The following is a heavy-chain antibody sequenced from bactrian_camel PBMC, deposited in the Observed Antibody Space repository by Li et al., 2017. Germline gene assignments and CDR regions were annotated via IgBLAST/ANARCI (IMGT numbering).Heavy chain of an antibody. CDR3: AAEDQAPWDMGWICNYNS. Sequence: DVQLVESGGGLVQPGESLRLSCLASGITFSRHDMSWVRQAPGKEVEWVAGITSLPSLFRAASYADSVKARFTASKDNDKKTWYLRMNNLKPEDTALYTCAAEDQAPWDMGWICNYNSWGQGTQVTVS. V-gene: IGHV3S40*01. CDR1: GITFSRHD. D-gene: IGHD3*01. CDR2: ITSLPSLFRAA. J-gene: IGHJ6*01.